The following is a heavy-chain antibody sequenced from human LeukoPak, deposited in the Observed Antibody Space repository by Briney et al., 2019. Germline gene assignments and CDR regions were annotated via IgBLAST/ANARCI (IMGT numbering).Heavy chain of an antibody. Sequence: PSETLSLTCTVSGDSISSGDYYWSWIRQPPGKGLEWIGEINHSGSTNYNPSLKSRVTISVDTSKNQFSLKLSSVTAADTAVYYCARYYGSGSYFDYWGQGTLVTVSS. V-gene: IGHV4-39*07. CDR2: INHSGST. D-gene: IGHD3-10*01. CDR3: ARYYGSGSYFDY. CDR1: GDSISSGDYY. J-gene: IGHJ4*02.